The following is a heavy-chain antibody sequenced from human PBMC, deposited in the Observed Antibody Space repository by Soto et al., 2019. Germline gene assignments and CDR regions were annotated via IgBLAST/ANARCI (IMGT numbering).Heavy chain of an antibody. Sequence: GESLKISCKGSGYSFTSYWIGWVRQMPGKGLEWMGIIYPGDSDTRYSPSFQGQVTISADKSISTAYLQWSSLKASDTAMCYCARHWGGYCSGGSCLYFQHWGQGTLVTVSS. CDR3: ARHWGGYCSGGSCLYFQH. J-gene: IGHJ1*01. D-gene: IGHD2-15*01. V-gene: IGHV5-51*01. CDR1: GYSFTSYW. CDR2: IYPGDSDT.